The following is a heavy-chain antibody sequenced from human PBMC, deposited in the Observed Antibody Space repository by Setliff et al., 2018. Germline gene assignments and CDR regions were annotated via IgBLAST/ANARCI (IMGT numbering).Heavy chain of an antibody. CDR2: ISSSSSYI. J-gene: IGHJ4*02. CDR3: ARGGPLFDY. V-gene: IGHV3-21*01. D-gene: IGHD3-16*01. Sequence: PGGSLRLSCAASGFTFSSYSMNWVRQAPGKGLEWVSSISSSSSYISYADSLKGRFTISRDNAKNSLYLQMNSLRAEDTAVYYCARGGPLFDYWGQGTLVTVS. CDR1: GFTFSSYS.